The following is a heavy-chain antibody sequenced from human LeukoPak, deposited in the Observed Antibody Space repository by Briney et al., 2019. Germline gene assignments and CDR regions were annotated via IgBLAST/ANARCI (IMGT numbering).Heavy chain of an antibody. Sequence: PGGSLRLSCAASGFTFSSYSMNWVRQAPGKGLEWVSSISSSSSYIYYADSVKGRFTISRDNAKNSLYLQMNSLRAEDTAVYYCAKDQRGSGYYGSGLYYLGQGTLVTVSS. D-gene: IGHD3-10*01. J-gene: IGHJ4*02. CDR1: GFTFSSYS. CDR3: AKDQRGSGYYGSGLYY. CDR2: ISSSSSYI. V-gene: IGHV3-21*01.